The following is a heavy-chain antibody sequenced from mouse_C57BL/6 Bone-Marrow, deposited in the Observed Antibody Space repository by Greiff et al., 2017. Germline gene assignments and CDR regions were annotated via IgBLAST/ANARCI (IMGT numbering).Heavy chain of an antibody. CDR2: IWSGGST. J-gene: IGHJ3*01. D-gene: IGHD2-3*01. Sequence: VQLQQSGPGLVQPSQSLSITCTVSGFSLTSYGVHWVRQPPGKGLEWLGVIWSGGSTDYNAAFISRLSISKDNSKSQVFFKMNSLQADDTAIYYCAKPGWLLRAPYWGQGTLVTVSA. CDR1: GFSLTSYG. CDR3: AKPGWLLRAPY. V-gene: IGHV2-4*01.